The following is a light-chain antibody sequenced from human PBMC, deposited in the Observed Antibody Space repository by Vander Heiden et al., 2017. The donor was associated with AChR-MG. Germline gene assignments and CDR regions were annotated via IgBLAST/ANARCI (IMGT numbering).Light chain of an antibody. CDR3: AAWDDGLKGPV. CDR1: SSTIGDNT. J-gene: IGLJ2*01. Sequence: QSVLTQPPSASGTPGQRVTISCSGSSSTIGDNTVHWYQKLPGAAPKLLILSNNERPSGGPDRFSGSKSGTSASLAIRGRQSEDEADYDCAAWDDGLKGPVFGGGTKLTVL. V-gene: IGLV1-44*01. CDR2: SNN.